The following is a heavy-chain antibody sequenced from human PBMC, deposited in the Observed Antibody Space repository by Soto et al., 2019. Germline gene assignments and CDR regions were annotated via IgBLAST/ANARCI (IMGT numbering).Heavy chain of an antibody. Sequence: PSETLSLTCTVSGGSISSSSYYWGWIRQPPGKGLEWIGSIYYSGSTYYNPSLKSRVTISVDTSKNQFTLKLSSVTAADTAVYYCARHGDPGIAFGYWGQGTLVTVSS. CDR2: IYYSGST. D-gene: IGHD6-13*01. CDR3: ARHGDPGIAFGY. V-gene: IGHV4-39*01. J-gene: IGHJ4*02. CDR1: GGSISSSSYY.